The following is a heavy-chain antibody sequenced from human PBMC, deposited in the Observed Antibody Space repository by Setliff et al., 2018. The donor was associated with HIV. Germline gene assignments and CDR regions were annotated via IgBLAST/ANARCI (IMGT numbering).Heavy chain of an antibody. CDR3: ARDFGGYCSSMSCPGLFDP. Sequence: PSETLSLTCAVYGGSFSDNYWSWIRQSPGKGLEWIGRVSSRGDTNYNPSLKSRVTMSVDTSKNQFSLILRSVTAADTAVYYCARDFGGYCSSMSCPGLFDPWGQGTLVTVSS. CDR1: GGSFSDNY. J-gene: IGHJ5*02. V-gene: IGHV4-34*01. D-gene: IGHD2-2*01. CDR2: VSSRGDT.